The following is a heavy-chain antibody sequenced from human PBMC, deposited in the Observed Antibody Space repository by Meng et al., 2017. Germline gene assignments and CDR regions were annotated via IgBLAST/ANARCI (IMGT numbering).Heavy chain of an antibody. Sequence: QVQVVESGGDVCPPGRSLTLSCAASGFIFSNYEMHWVRQAPGKGLEWVACITKDGSRKYYLGSVRGRFTISRDNSKNTLYLEMNSLRSEDTALYYCARDFDYWGQGTLVTVSS. CDR2: ITKDGSRK. V-gene: IGHV3-30*16. CDR1: GFIFSNYE. J-gene: IGHJ4*02. CDR3: ARDFDY.